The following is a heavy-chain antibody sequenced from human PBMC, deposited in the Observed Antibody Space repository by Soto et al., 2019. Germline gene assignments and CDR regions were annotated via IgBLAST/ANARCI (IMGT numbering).Heavy chain of an antibody. V-gene: IGHV4-34*01. CDR3: ARGRNSSSPKIYYYYMDV. D-gene: IGHD6-6*01. CDR1: GGSFSGYY. Sequence: SETLSLTCAVYGGSFSGYYWSWIRQPPGKGLEWIGEINHSGSTNYNPSLKSRVTISVDTSKNQFSLKLSSVTAADTAVYYCARGRNSSSPKIYYYYMDVWGKGTTVTVSS. J-gene: IGHJ6*03. CDR2: INHSGST.